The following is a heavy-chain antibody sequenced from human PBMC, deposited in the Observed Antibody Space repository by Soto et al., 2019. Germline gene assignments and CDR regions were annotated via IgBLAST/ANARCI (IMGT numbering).Heavy chain of an antibody. J-gene: IGHJ4*02. Sequence: GGSLRLSCAASGFTFSSYWMHWVRQAPGKGLVWVSHTDSDGSSTTYADSVKGRFTISRDNAKNTLYLQMNSLRAEDTAVYYCAREDNWNDGGLDYWGQGTLVTVSS. CDR3: AREDNWNDGGLDY. CDR1: GFTFSSYW. V-gene: IGHV3-74*03. CDR2: TDSDGSST. D-gene: IGHD1-20*01.